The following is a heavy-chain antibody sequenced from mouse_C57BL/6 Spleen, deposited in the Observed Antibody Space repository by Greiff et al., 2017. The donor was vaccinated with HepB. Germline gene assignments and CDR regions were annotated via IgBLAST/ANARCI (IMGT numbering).Heavy chain of an antibody. J-gene: IGHJ4*01. Sequence: EVKLEESVAELVRPGASVKLSCTASGFNIKNTYMHWVKQRPEQGLEWIGRIDPANGNTKYAPKFQGKATITADTSSNTAYLQLSSLTSEDTAIYYCARDGNYLRLGYAMDYWGQGTSVTVSS. CDR2: IDPANGNT. CDR3: ARDGNYLRLGYAMDY. V-gene: IGHV14-3*01. D-gene: IGHD2-1*01. CDR1: GFNIKNTY.